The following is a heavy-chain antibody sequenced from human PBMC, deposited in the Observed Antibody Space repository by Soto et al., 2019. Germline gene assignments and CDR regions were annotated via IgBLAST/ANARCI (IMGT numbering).Heavy chain of an antibody. D-gene: IGHD3-10*01. V-gene: IGHV3-23*01. CDR1: GFTFSNYA. J-gene: IGHJ6*02. CDR2: ISGTGGGT. CDR3: AKRAFYGSGIPNYYGMDV. Sequence: PGGSLRLSCAPSGFTFSNYAMTWVRQAPGKGLEWVSVISGTGGGTNNADSAKGRFTTSRDNSKNTLYLQMNSLRAEDTAVYYCAKRAFYGSGIPNYYGMDVWGQGTAVTVSS.